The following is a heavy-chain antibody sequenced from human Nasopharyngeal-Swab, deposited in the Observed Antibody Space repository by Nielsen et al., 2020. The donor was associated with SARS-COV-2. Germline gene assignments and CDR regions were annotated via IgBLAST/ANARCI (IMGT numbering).Heavy chain of an antibody. J-gene: IGHJ6*03. Sequence: GESLKISCAASGFTFSDYYMSWIRQAPGKGLEWVSYISSSGSTIYYADSVKGRFTISRDNAKNSLYLQMNSLRAEDTAVYYCARVSRGLQYYCYYMDVWGKGTTVTVSS. V-gene: IGHV3-11*01. CDR2: ISSSGSTI. D-gene: IGHD4-11*01. CDR3: ARVSRGLQYYCYYMDV. CDR1: GFTFSDYY.